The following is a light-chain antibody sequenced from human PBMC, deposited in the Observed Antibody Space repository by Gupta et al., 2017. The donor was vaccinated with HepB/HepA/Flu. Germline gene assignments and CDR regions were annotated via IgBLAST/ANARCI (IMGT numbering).Light chain of an antibody. J-gene: IGKJ1*01. CDR1: ESVFSN. V-gene: IGKV3-15*01. CDR2: DAS. Sequence: VLMTQSPATLSVSPGESATLSCRAGESVFSNLAWYQQKPGQAPKLLIYDASVRATGIPPRFSGCGSGTEFTLTVSSLQPEDFAVYYCQQYDNWWTFGQGSRVEIK. CDR3: QQYDNWWT.